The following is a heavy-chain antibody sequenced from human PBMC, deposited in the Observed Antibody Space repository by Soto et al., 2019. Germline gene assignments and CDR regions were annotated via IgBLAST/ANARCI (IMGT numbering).Heavy chain of an antibody. CDR2: MNPNSGNT. D-gene: IGHD3-10*01. CDR1: GYTFTSYD. CDR3: ARGWDEGQPAWSITMVRGVITGYYYYYMDV. Sequence: ASVKVSCKASGYTFTSYDINWVRQATGQGLEWMGWMNPNSGNTGYAQKFQGRVTMTRNTSISTAYMELSSLRSEDTAVYYCARGWDEGQPAWSITMVRGVITGYYYYYMDVWGKGTTVTVSS. V-gene: IGHV1-8*01. J-gene: IGHJ6*03.